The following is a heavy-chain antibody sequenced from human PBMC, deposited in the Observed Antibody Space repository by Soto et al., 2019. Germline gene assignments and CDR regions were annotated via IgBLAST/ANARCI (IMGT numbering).Heavy chain of an antibody. Sequence: PGGSLRLSCAASGFTFSPYGMHWVRQAPGKGLEWVAVISYDGSNKYYADSLKGRFTISRDNSKNTLYLQMISLRAEDTAVYYCAKPRYGGNSMFDYWGQGTPVTVSS. J-gene: IGHJ4*02. D-gene: IGHD4-17*01. CDR3: AKPRYGGNSMFDY. V-gene: IGHV3-30*18. CDR1: GFTFSPYG. CDR2: ISYDGSNK.